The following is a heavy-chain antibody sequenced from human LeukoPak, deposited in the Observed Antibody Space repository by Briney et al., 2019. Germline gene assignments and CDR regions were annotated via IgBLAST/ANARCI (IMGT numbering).Heavy chain of an antibody. CDR1: GYTFIDYY. CDR3: ARDGGRDGYNSAGF. J-gene: IGHJ4*02. V-gene: IGHV1-2*02. CDR2: INPSSGGT. Sequence: ASVKVSCKASGYTFIDYYMHWVRQAPGQGLEWVGWINPSSGGTSYTQGFQGRVTMTSDTSISTAYMELNRLGSDDTAVYYCARDGGRDGYNSAGFWGQGTLVTVSS. D-gene: IGHD5-24*01.